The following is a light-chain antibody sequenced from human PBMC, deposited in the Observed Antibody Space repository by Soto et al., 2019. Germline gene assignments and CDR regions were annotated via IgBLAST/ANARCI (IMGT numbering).Light chain of an antibody. V-gene: IGKV1-8*01. CDR2: AAS. CDR3: QQYYSYPPT. CDR1: QGISSY. Sequence: AIRMTQSPSSFSASTGDRVTITCRASQGISSYLAWYQQKPGKAPKLLIYAASTLKSGVPSRFSGSGSGTDFTLTISCLQSEEFATYYCQQYYSYPPTFGRGTKLEIK. J-gene: IGKJ2*01.